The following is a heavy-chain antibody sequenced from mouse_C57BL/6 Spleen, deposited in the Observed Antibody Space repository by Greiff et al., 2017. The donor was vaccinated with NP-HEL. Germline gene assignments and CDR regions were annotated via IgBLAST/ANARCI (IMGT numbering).Heavy chain of an antibody. D-gene: IGHD2-10*02. CDR1: GFTFSDYY. CDR2: INYDGSST. Sequence: EVQVVESEGGLVQPGSSMKLSCTASGFTFSDYYMAWVRQVPEKGLEGVANINYDGSSTYYLDSLKSRFIISRDNAKNILYLQMSSLKSEDTATYYGARDRPAAGYGIYFDYWGQGTTLTVSS. J-gene: IGHJ2*01. CDR3: ARDRPAAGYGIYFDY. V-gene: IGHV5-16*01.